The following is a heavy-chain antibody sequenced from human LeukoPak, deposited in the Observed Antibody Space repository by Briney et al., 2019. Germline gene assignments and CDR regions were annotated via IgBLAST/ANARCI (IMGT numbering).Heavy chain of an antibody. D-gene: IGHD3-10*01. CDR3: ARPRRYGSGREVGYYYGMDV. CDR2: ISGSGGST. J-gene: IGHJ6*04. V-gene: IGHV3-23*01. CDR1: GFTFSSYA. Sequence: PGGSLRLSCAASGFTFSSYAMSWVRQAPGKGLEWVSAISGSGGSTYYADSVKGRFTISRDNSKNTLYLQMNSLRAEDTAVYYCARPRRYGSGREVGYYYGMDVWGKGTTVTVSS.